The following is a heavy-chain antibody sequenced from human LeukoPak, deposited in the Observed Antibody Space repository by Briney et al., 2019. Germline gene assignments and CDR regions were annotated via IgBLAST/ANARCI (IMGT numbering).Heavy chain of an antibody. J-gene: IGHJ5*02. CDR2: IYHSGST. V-gene: IGHV4-38-2*02. D-gene: IGHD6-6*01. CDR1: GYSISSGYY. CDR3: ARSHSSSSGSFS. Sequence: SETLSLTCTASGYSISSGYYWGWIRQPPGKGLEWIGSIYHSGSTYYNPSLKSRVTISVDTSKNQFSLKLSSVTAADTAVYYCARSHSSSSGSFSWGQGTLVTVSS.